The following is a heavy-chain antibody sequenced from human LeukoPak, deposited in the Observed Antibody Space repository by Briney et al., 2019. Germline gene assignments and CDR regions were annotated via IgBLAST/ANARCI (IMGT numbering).Heavy chain of an antibody. J-gene: IGHJ6*03. D-gene: IGHD3-3*01. V-gene: IGHV1-2*02. CDR2: INPNSGGT. CDR3: ARDPLRFLEWLPNYYYYYMDV. Sequence: ASVKVSCKASGYTFTGYYMHWVRQAPGQGLEWMGWINPNSGGTNYAQKFQGRVTMTRDTSISTAYMELGRLRSDDTAVYYCARDPLRFLEWLPNYYYYYMDVWGKGTTVTVSS. CDR1: GYTFTGYY.